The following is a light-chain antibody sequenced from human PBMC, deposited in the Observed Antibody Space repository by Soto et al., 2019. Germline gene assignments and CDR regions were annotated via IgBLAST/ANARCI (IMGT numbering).Light chain of an antibody. CDR1: QGISSW. J-gene: IGKJ5*01. CDR3: QQSYSTPPT. V-gene: IGKV1-12*01. Sequence: DIQMTQSPSSVSASVGDRVTITCRASQGISSWLAWYQKKPGKAPNLLIYAASSLQSGVPSRFSGSGSGTDFTLTISSLQPEDFATYYCQQSYSTPPTFGQGTRLEIK. CDR2: AAS.